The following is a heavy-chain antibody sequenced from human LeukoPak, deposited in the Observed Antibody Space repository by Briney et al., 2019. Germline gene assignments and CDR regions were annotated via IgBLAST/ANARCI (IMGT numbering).Heavy chain of an antibody. CDR1: GITLRNYA. V-gene: IGHV3-23*01. J-gene: IGHJ4*02. CDR3: AKDRDCSSTGCYLHDN. D-gene: IGHD2-2*01. Sequence: PGGSLRLSCAASGITLRNYAMTWVRQAPGKGLQWVSVISGSGESTYYADSVRGRFTISRDNSKNMLYLHMNSLRAEDTAVYYCAKDRDCSSTGCYLHDNWGQGTLVIVSS. CDR2: ISGSGEST.